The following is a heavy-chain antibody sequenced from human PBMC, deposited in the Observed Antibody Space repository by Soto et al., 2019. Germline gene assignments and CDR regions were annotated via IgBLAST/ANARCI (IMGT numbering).Heavy chain of an antibody. CDR3: VRRVSGNYDY. V-gene: IGHV3-64*01. CDR2: ISSNGGTT. J-gene: IGHJ4*02. D-gene: IGHD1-7*01. Sequence: EVQLAESGGGMVQPGGSLRLSCLASGFTFSSYDMHWVRQAPGKGLEYVSSISSNGGTTYYGNSVKGRFTISRDNSKNTLYLQMGSLRAEDTAVYYCVRRVSGNYDYWGQGTLVTVSS. CDR1: GFTFSSYD.